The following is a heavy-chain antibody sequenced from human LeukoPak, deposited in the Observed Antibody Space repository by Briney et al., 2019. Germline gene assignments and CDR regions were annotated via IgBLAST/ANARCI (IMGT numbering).Heavy chain of an antibody. J-gene: IGHJ4*02. CDR1: GFTFSSYG. D-gene: IGHD3-10*01. Sequence: GGSLRLSCAASGFTFSSYGMSWVRQAPGKGLEWVSAISGSGGSTYYADSVKGGFTISRDNSKNTLYLQMNSLRAEDTAVYYCAKDQGGVLWFGELSGGFDYWGQGTLVTVSS. CDR3: AKDQGGVLWFGELSGGFDY. V-gene: IGHV3-23*01. CDR2: ISGSGGST.